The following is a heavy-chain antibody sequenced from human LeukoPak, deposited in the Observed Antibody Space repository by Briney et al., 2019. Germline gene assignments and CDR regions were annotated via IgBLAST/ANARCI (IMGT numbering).Heavy chain of an antibody. V-gene: IGHV4-34*01. CDR2: INHSGST. Sequence: PSETLSLTCAVYGGSFSGYYWSWIRQPPGKGLEWIGEINHSGSTNYNPSLKSRVTISVDTSKNQFSLKLSSVTAADTAVYYCARATPKGYYGSGSYSAFDYWGQGTLVTVFS. CDR1: GGSFSGYY. D-gene: IGHD3-10*01. J-gene: IGHJ4*02. CDR3: ARATPKGYYGSGSYSAFDY.